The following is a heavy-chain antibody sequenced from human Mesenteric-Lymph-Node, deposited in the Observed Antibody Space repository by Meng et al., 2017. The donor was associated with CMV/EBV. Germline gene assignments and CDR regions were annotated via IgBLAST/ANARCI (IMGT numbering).Heavy chain of an antibody. Sequence: SVKVPCKASVCTLSSYAISWVRQAPGQGLEWMGGIIPIFGIANYAQKFQGRVTSTADKSTSTAYMELSSLRSEDTAVYYCAAGYCSSTSCQYNYYGMDVWGQGTTVTVSS. CDR3: AAGYCSSTSCQYNYYGMDV. D-gene: IGHD2-2*01. V-gene: IGHV1-69*10. J-gene: IGHJ6*02. CDR2: IIPIFGIA. CDR1: VCTLSSYA.